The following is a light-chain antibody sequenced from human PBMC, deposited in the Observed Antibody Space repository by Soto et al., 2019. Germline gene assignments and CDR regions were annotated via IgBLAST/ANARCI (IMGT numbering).Light chain of an antibody. J-gene: IGKJ4*01. CDR2: GAS. Sequence: EIVMTQSPATLSVSPGERASLSCRASQSVSTDLAWYQQKPAQAPRLLIYGASTRATGIPARFSGGGSGTEFTHTISSLQSADFAVYYCQQYNQWPLTFGGGTKVEIK. CDR1: QSVSTD. V-gene: IGKV3-15*01. CDR3: QQYNQWPLT.